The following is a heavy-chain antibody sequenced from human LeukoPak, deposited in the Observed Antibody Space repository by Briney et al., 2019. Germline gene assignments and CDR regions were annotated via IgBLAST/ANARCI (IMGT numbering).Heavy chain of an antibody. CDR2: ISGSGGST. CDR3: AKGWDGDYYYYYMDV. D-gene: IGHD1-26*01. CDR1: GFTFSSYA. V-gene: IGHV3-23*01. J-gene: IGHJ6*03. Sequence: GGSLRLSCAAPGFTFSSYAMTWVRQAPGKGLEWVSTISGSGGSTYNADSVKGRFTISRDNSKNTLYLQMNSLRAEDTALYYCAKGWDGDYYYYYMDVWGKGTTVTVFS.